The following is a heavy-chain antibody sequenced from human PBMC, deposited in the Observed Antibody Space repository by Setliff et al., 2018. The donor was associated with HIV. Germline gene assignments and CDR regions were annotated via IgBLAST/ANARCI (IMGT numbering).Heavy chain of an antibody. Sequence: SETLSLTCAVYGGSFSGYYWTWIRQTPGKGLEWIGEITHIGSTTHTPSLRSRVSMSVDTSKKQFSLNLSSVTAADTAVYYCARGFGSSWSYDGFDIWGQGTTVTVSS. J-gene: IGHJ3*02. CDR2: ITHIGST. CDR3: ARGFGSSWSYDGFDI. D-gene: IGHD6-13*01. CDR1: GGSFSGYY. V-gene: IGHV4-34*01.